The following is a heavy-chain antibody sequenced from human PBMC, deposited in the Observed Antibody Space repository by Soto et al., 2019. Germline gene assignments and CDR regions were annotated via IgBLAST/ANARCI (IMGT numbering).Heavy chain of an antibody. Sequence: GGSLRLSRAASGFTFSTYDMHWVRQATGKGLEWVSAIGTIRDTYYLDSVKGRFTISRENAKNSVYLQMNSLRAGDTAVYYCARGRSNQYASSPPPKFDPWGRGTLGTV. CDR1: GFTFSTYD. V-gene: IGHV3-13*01. D-gene: IGHD2-8*01. CDR3: ARGRSNQYASSPPPKFDP. CDR2: IGTIRDT. J-gene: IGHJ5*02.